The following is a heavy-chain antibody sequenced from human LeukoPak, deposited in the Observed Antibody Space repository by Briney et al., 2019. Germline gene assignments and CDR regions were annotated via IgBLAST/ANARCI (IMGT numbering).Heavy chain of an antibody. Sequence: SVKVSCKASGGTSSSYAISWVRQAPGQGLEWMGGIIPIFGTANYAQKFRGRVTITADESTSTAYMGPSSLRSEDTAVYYCARKRPGSGSYLFDPWGQGTLVTVSS. V-gene: IGHV1-69*13. CDR2: IIPIFGTA. CDR1: GGTSSSYA. D-gene: IGHD3-10*01. CDR3: ARKRPGSGSYLFDP. J-gene: IGHJ5*02.